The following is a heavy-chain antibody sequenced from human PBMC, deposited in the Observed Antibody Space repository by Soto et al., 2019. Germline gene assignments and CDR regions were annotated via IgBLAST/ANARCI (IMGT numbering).Heavy chain of an antibody. CDR2: ITVGSSHI. V-gene: IGHV3-21*01. D-gene: IGHD7-27*01. CDR1: GFPFSAYN. CDR3: SRRPEDGVSGAY. J-gene: IGHJ4*02. Sequence: GGSLRLSCTGSGFPFSAYNINWVRQAPGKGLEWVSSITVGSSHIYQPNSMKGRFTITRDDAKNSVYLQIDSLRVEDTALYYCSRRPEDGVSGAYWGQGKLVPVSS.